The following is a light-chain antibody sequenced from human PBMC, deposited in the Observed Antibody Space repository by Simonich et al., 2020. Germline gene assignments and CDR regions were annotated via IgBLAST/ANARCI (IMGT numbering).Light chain of an antibody. CDR3: QSYDSSNWV. Sequence: NFMLTQPHSVSESPGKTVTISCTRSSGSIASNYVQWYQHRPGSSPTTVIYEDNQSPPGVPDRFSGSIDSSSNSASLTISGLKTEDEADYYCQSYDSSNWVFGGGTKLTVL. J-gene: IGLJ3*02. V-gene: IGLV6-57*01. CDR2: EDN. CDR1: SGSIASNY.